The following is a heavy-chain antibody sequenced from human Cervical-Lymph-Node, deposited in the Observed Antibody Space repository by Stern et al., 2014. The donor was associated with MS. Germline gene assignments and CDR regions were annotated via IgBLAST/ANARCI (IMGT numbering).Heavy chain of an antibody. CDR1: GFSFSSYG. J-gene: IGHJ4*02. CDR3: ARDPPYSSSSTATFDY. D-gene: IGHD6-6*01. CDR2: ISAYNVKT. Sequence: QMQLVQSGGEVKKPGASVKVSCKASGFSFSSYGISWVRQAPGQGLEWMGWISAYNVKTNHAQKFQDRVTMTTDTSTTTAYMELRNLRSDDTAVYYCARDPPYSSSSTATFDYWGQGTLVTVSS. V-gene: IGHV1-18*01.